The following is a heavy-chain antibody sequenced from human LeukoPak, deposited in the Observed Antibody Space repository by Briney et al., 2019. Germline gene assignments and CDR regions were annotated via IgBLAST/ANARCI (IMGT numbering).Heavy chain of an antibody. V-gene: IGHV3-23*01. CDR1: RFTFSSYA. CDR2: ITGSGGST. Sequence: PGGSLRLSCAASRFTFSSYAMSWVRQAPGKGLEWVSAITGSGGSTYYADSVKGRFTISRDNSNNTLYLQMNSLRAEDTAVYFCAKYAVGQWLVDYWGQGTLVTVSS. J-gene: IGHJ4*02. D-gene: IGHD6-19*01. CDR3: AKYAVGQWLVDY.